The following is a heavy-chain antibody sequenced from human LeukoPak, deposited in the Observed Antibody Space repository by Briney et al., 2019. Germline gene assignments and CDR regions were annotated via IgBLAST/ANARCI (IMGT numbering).Heavy chain of an antibody. V-gene: IGHV1-18*01. D-gene: IGHD2-21*02. J-gene: IGHJ4*02. CDR1: GYTFTSYG. CDR3: ARELRRDKY. Sequence: GASVKVSCKASGYTFTSYGISWVRQAPGQGLEWMGWISAYNGNTNYAQNFQGRVTMTVNTSITTAYMELSSLRPEDTAVYYCARELRRDKYWRQGTLVTVSS. CDR2: ISAYNGNT.